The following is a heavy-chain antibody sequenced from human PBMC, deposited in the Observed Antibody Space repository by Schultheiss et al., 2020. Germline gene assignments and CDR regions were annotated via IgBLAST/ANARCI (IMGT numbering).Heavy chain of an antibody. CDR2: IYYSGST. CDR1: GGSFSDYY. D-gene: IGHD3-9*01. J-gene: IGHJ4*02. CDR3: ARRAGVLSYFDY. Sequence: SQTLSLTCTVYGGSFSDYYCSWICQPPGKGLEWIGNIYYSGSTYYNPSLKSRVTISVDTSKNQFSLKLTSVTAADTAVYYCARRAGVLSYFDYWGQGTLVTVSS. V-gene: IGHV4-59*04.